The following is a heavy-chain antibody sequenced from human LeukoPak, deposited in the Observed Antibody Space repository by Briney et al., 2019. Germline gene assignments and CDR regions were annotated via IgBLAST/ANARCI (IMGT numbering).Heavy chain of an antibody. V-gene: IGHV1-69*13. D-gene: IGHD3-10*01. J-gene: IGHJ5*02. CDR3: ARDDITMVRGVRENWFDP. CDR2: IIPIFGTA. Sequence: ASVKVSCKASGGTFSSYAISWVRQAPGQGLEWMGGIIPIFGTANYAQKFQGRVTITADESTSTAYMELSSLRSEDTAVYYCARDDITMVRGVRENWFDPWGQGALVTVSS. CDR1: GGTFSSYA.